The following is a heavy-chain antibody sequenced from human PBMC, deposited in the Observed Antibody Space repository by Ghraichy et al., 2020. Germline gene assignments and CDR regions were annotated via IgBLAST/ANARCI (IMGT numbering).Heavy chain of an antibody. V-gene: IGHV3-74*01. CDR2: TNEDGTFT. CDR3: TRDLRGESDN. J-gene: IGHJ4*02. Sequence: LSLTCAASGFTFSRFWMHWVRQAPGKGLVWVSRTNEDGTFTTYADSVRGRFTISRDNAKNTMYLQMNSLRDEDTAVYYCTRDLRGESDNWGQGTLVTVSS. CDR1: GFTFSRFW.